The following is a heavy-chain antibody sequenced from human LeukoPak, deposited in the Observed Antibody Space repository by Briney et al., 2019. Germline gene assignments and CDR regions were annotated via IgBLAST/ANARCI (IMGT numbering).Heavy chain of an antibody. CDR1: GGTFSSYA. D-gene: IGHD4-17*01. CDR2: IIPIFGTA. V-gene: IGHV1-69*13. CDR3: ARGPDYGDYILDY. Sequence: SVKVSCTASGGTFSSYAISWVRQAPGQGLEWMGGIIPIFGTANYAQKFQGRVTITADESTSTAYMELSSLRSEDTAVYYCARGPDYGDYILDYWGQGTLVTVSS. J-gene: IGHJ4*02.